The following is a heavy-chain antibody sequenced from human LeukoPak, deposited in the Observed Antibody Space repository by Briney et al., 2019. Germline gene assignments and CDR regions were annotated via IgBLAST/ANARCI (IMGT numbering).Heavy chain of an antibody. J-gene: IGHJ4*02. Sequence: ASVKVSCKASGYTFTGYYMHWVRQAPGQGLEWMGRINPNSGGTNYAQKFQGRVTMTRDTSISTAYMELSRLRSDDTAVYYCAGGRRSSLAAAGIYGYWGQGTLVTVSS. CDR3: AGGRRSSLAAAGIYGY. CDR2: INPNSGGT. CDR1: GYTFTGYY. D-gene: IGHD6-13*01. V-gene: IGHV1-2*06.